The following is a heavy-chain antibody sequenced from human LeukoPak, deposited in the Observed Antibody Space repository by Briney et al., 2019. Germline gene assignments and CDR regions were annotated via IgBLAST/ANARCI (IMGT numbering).Heavy chain of an antibody. D-gene: IGHD6-13*01. V-gene: IGHV3-73*01. Sequence: GGSLRLSCAASGFIFSNHWMTWVRQAPGKGREWVVLIRTKANSYATAYAASVTGSFTISRDDSKDTSYLQMNSLKTEDTALYFCTTSYSGNSWYDWFGPWGQGTLVTVSS. CDR2: IRTKANSYAT. CDR1: GFIFSNHW. CDR3: TTSYSGNSWYDWFGP. J-gene: IGHJ5*02.